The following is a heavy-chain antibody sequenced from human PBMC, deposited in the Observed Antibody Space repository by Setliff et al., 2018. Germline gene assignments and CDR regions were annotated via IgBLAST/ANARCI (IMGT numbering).Heavy chain of an antibody. CDR2: IWKSVST. J-gene: IGHJ2*01. CDR1: DGSIRSGDHY. CDR3: ARKMRMSGRGHWYFDV. Sequence: PSETLSLTCTASDGSIRSGDHYWNWIRQHPGKGLEWLGYIWKSVSTFYNPSLTSRITMSVDTSRNLFSMELASVTAADTAIYYCARKMRMSGRGHWYFDVWGRRTLVTVSS. V-gene: IGHV4-31*03.